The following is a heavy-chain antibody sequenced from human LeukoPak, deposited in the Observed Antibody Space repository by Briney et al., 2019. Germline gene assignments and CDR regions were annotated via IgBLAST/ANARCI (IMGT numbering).Heavy chain of an antibody. CDR1: GYSISSGYY. D-gene: IGHD5-18*01. J-gene: IGHJ4*02. CDR3: ARGSGYSYGPLFY. V-gene: IGHV4-38-2*02. Sequence: SETLSLTCTVSGYSISSGYYWCWIRQPPGKGLEWIGSIYHSGSTYYNPSLKSRVTISVDTSKNQFSLKLSSVTAADTAVYYCARGSGYSYGPLFYWGQGTLVTVSS. CDR2: IYHSGST.